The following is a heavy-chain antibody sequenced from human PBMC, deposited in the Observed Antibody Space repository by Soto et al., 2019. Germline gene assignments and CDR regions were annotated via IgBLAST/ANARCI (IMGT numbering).Heavy chain of an antibody. CDR1: GGSISSGGYY. D-gene: IGHD3-10*01. CDR2: IYYSGST. Sequence: SETLSLTCTVSGGSISSGGYYWSWIRQHPGKGLEWIGYIYYSGSTYYNPSLKSRVTISVDTSKNQFSMKLSSVTAADTAVYYCARDREDSGSYYYYYGMDVWGQGTTVTVS. V-gene: IGHV4-31*03. J-gene: IGHJ6*02. CDR3: ARDREDSGSYYYYYGMDV.